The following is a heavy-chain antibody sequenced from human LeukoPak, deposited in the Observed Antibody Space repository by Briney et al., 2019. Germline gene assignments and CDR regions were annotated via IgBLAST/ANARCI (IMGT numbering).Heavy chain of an antibody. CDR3: ARHSIAAAGTDY. CDR1: SGSISSSSYY. D-gene: IGHD6-13*01. J-gene: IGHJ4*02. CDR2: IYYSGST. Sequence: SETLSLTCTVSSGSISSSSYYWGWIRQPPGKGLEWIGSIYYSGSTYYNPSLKSRVTISVDTSKNQFSLKLSSVTAADTAVYYCARHSIAAAGTDYWGQGTLVTVSS. V-gene: IGHV4-39*01.